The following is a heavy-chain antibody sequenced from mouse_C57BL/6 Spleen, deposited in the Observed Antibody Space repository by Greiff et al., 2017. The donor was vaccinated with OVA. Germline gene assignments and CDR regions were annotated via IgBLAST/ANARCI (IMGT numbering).Heavy chain of an antibody. Sequence: VQLKESEGGLVQPGSSMKLSCTASGFTFSDYYMAWVRQVPEKGLEWVANINYDGSSTYYLDSLKSRFIISRDNAKNILYLQMSSLKSEDTATYYCARDPAMMVTTFDYWGQGTTLTVSS. CDR2: INYDGSST. CDR1: GFTFSDYY. V-gene: IGHV5-16*01. CDR3: ARDPAMMVTTFDY. J-gene: IGHJ2*01. D-gene: IGHD2-3*01.